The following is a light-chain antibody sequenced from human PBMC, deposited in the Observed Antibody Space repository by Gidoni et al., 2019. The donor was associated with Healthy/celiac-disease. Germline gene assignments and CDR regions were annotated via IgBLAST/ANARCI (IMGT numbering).Light chain of an antibody. CDR3: SSYTSSSTLVV. CDR2: EVT. CDR1: RSDVGGSNY. J-gene: IGLJ2*01. V-gene: IGLV2-14*01. Sequence: QSALTPPASVSGSPGHSITISCTGTRSDVGGSNYVSWYQQHTGKAPKLMIYEVTTRPSGVSNRFSGSKSGNTASLTISGLQAEDEAEYYCSSYTSSSTLVVFGGGTKLTVL.